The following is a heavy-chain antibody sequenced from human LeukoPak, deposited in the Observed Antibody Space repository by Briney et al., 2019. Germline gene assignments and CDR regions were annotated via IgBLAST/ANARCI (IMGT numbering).Heavy chain of an antibody. CDR1: GGSISNTNW. CDR3: ARPRPGIPSRSNWFDP. D-gene: IGHD5-18*01. Sequence: SETLSLTCGVSGGSISNTNWWTWVRQPPGKGLEWIGEIYHSGSTNYNPSLKSRVTISVDKSKNQFSLKLSSVTAADTAVYYCARPRPGIPSRSNWFDPWGQGTLVTVSS. CDR2: IYHSGST. J-gene: IGHJ5*02. V-gene: IGHV4/OR15-8*01.